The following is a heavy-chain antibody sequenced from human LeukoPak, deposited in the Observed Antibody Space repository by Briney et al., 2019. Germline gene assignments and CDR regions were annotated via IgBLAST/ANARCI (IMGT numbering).Heavy chain of an antibody. D-gene: IGHD1-26*01. CDR3: ARRSETYSGTCQMPFDY. J-gene: IGHJ4*02. Sequence: PSETLSLTCSVSGGSISSSNYYWAWIRQPPGKGLEWIGSIYYSGSTYYNPSLKSRVTISVDTSKNQFSLNLSSVTAADTAVYYCARRSETYSGTCQMPFDYWGQGTLVTVSS. CDR2: IYYSGST. CDR1: GGSISSSNYY. V-gene: IGHV4-39*01.